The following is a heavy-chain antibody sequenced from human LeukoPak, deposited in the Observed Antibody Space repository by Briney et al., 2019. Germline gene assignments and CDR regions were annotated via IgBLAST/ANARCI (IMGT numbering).Heavy chain of an antibody. J-gene: IGHJ6*03. CDR3: ARAQYCSGGSCYSGVHYYYYYYMDV. D-gene: IGHD2-15*01. V-gene: IGHV1-46*01. Sequence: ASVKVSCKASGYTFTSYYIHWVRQAPGQGLEWMGIINPSGGSTSYTQKFQGRVTMTRDMSTSTVYMELSSLRSEDTAVYYCARAQYCSGGSCYSGVHYYYYYYMDVWGKGTTVTVSS. CDR1: GYTFTSYY. CDR2: INPSGGST.